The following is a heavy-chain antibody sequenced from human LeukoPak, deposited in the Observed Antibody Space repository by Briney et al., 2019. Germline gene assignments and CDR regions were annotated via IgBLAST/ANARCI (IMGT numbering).Heavy chain of an antibody. CDR2: ISYDGSNK. J-gene: IGHJ4*02. CDR1: GFTFSSYA. Sequence: GGSLRLSCAASGFTFSSYAMHWVRQAPGKGLEWVAVISYDGSNKYYADSVKGRFTISRDNSKNTLYLQMNSLRAEDTAVYYCAKVPDYGDYTWVYWGQGTLVTVSS. D-gene: IGHD4-17*01. CDR3: AKVPDYGDYTWVY. V-gene: IGHV3-30-3*01.